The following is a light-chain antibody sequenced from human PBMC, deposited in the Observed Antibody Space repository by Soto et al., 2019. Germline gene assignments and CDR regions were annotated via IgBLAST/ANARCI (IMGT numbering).Light chain of an antibody. Sequence: EIVLTQSPATLSLSPGERATLSCRASQSVSTYLAWYQQKPGQAPRLLIYDASKRATGIPARFSGSGSGTDFTLPITSLEPENFGFYYCQQRSNWPPTWTFGQGTKVDIK. CDR3: QQRSNWPPTWT. CDR1: QSVSTY. V-gene: IGKV3-11*01. CDR2: DAS. J-gene: IGKJ1*01.